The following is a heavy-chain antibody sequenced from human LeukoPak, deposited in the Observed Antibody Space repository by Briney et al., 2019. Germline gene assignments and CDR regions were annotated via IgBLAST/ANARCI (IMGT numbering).Heavy chain of an antibody. Sequence: RHGESLKISCKVSGYSLTSYWIAWVRQTPGEGLEWLAIIYLADSDSRYNPSFQGQVTISADKSINTAYLQWSSLKASDTGMYYCARHGGVNTALGAWGQGTLVTVSS. J-gene: IGHJ4*02. D-gene: IGHD5-18*01. V-gene: IGHV5-51*01. CDR1: GYSLTSYW. CDR3: ARHGGVNTALGA. CDR2: IYLADSDS.